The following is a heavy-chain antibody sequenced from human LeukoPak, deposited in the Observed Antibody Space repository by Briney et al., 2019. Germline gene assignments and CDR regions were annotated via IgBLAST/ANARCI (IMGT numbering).Heavy chain of an antibody. CDR2: VFHTGVT. V-gene: IGHV4-59*11. D-gene: IGHD3-22*01. Sequence: SETLSLTCTVSGGSLEGLYWSWIRQSPEKGLEWIGNVFHTGVTTYNLSLKSRVTISVDTSRNQFSLTMTSMTAADTAIYYCTRGGGSGYYFGIPRYYFDAWGQGVLVTVSS. CDR1: GGSLEGLY. CDR3: TRGGGSGYYFGIPRYYFDA. J-gene: IGHJ4*02.